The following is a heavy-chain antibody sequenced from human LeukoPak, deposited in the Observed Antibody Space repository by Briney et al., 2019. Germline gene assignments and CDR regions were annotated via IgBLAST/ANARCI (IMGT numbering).Heavy chain of an antibody. J-gene: IGHJ4*02. V-gene: IGHV5-51*01. D-gene: IGHD6-13*01. CDR1: GFSFANYW. Sequence: GESLKISCKGSGFSFANYWIAWVRQMPGGGLEWMGIMNPANSDSRYSPSFQGQVTFSADKSISTAYLQWSSLKASDRAMYYCARRIAATGREFDYWGQGTLVTVSS. CDR2: MNPANSDS. CDR3: ARRIAATGREFDY.